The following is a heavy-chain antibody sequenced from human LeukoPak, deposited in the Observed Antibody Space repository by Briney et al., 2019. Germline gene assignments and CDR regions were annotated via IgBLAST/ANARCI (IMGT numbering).Heavy chain of an antibody. CDR2: ISGSGGST. V-gene: IGHV3-23*01. CDR1: GFTFSSYA. Sequence: PGGSLRLSCAASGFTFSSYAMNWVRQAPGKGLEWVSGISGSGGSTYYAGSVKGRFTISRDNAKNSLYLQMNSLRAEDTAVYYCAELGITMIGGVWGKGTTVTISS. J-gene: IGHJ6*04. CDR3: AELGITMIGGV. D-gene: IGHD3-10*02.